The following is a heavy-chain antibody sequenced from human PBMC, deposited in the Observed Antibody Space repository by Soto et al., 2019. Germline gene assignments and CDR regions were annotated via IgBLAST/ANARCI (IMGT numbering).Heavy chain of an antibody. CDR2: MNLKSGNT. CDR3: ATERWEDAFDV. CDR1: GYTFTSYD. V-gene: IGHV1-8*01. Sequence: QEQLVQSGAEVKKPGASVKVSCKASGYTFTSYDINWVRQATGKGLEGLGWMNLKSGNTGYAQKFQGRVTMTRNTSISTAYMELSSLRFEDTAVYYCATERWEDAFDVWGQGTMVTVSS. J-gene: IGHJ3*01. D-gene: IGHD1-26*01.